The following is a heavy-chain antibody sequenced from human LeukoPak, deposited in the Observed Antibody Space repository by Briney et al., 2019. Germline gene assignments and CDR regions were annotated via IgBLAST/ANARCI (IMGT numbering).Heavy chain of an antibody. CDR1: GFTFDDYA. CDR2: ISWNSGSI. D-gene: IGHD4-17*01. V-gene: IGHV3-9*03. J-gene: IGHJ4*02. Sequence: GGSLRLSCAASGFTFDDYAMHWVRQAPGKGLEWVSGISWNSGSIGYADSVKGRFTISRDNAKNSLYLQMNSLRAEDMALYYCAKDTGTYGDDTHTDYWGQGTLVTVSS. CDR3: AKDTGTYGDDTHTDY.